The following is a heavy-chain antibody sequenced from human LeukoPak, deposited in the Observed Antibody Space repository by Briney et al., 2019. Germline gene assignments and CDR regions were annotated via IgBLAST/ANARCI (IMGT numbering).Heavy chain of an antibody. CDR1: GFTFSDYY. D-gene: IGHD1-26*01. CDR3: AREVGPVDY. J-gene: IGHJ4*02. Sequence: GSLRLSCVVSGFTFSDYYMSWIRQAPGKGLEWVSYISSDNTTAYYADSVKGRFTVSRDNAKDSLYLQMNSLRAEDTAVYYCAREVGPVDYWGQGTLVTVSS. CDR2: ISSDNTTA. V-gene: IGHV3-11*04.